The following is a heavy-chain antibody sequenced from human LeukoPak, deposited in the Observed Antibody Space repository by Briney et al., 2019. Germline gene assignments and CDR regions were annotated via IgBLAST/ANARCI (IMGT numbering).Heavy chain of an antibody. CDR3: ARERQNKDFWSGGDY. J-gene: IGHJ4*02. Sequence: GGSLRLSCAASGFTFSSYAMSWVRQAPGKGLEWVSAISGSGGSTYYADSVKGRFTISRDNSKSTLYLQMNNLRAEDTAVYYCARERQNKDFWSGGDYWGQGTLVTVSS. CDR2: ISGSGGST. D-gene: IGHD3-3*01. V-gene: IGHV3-23*01. CDR1: GFTFSSYA.